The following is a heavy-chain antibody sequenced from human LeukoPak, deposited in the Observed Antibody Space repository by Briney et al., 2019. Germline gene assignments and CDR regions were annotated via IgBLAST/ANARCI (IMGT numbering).Heavy chain of an antibody. CDR2: IKSKTDGGTT. Sequence: TGGSLRLSCAASKFTFSNAWMSWVRQAPGKGLEWVGRIKSKTDGGTTDYAAPVKGRFTILRDDSKTTLFLQMNSLKTEDTAVYYCTTTTVGSRSYPEYYYGMDVWGQGTTVTVSS. CDR1: KFTFSNAW. D-gene: IGHD3-10*01. V-gene: IGHV3-15*01. J-gene: IGHJ6*02. CDR3: TTTTVGSRSYPEYYYGMDV.